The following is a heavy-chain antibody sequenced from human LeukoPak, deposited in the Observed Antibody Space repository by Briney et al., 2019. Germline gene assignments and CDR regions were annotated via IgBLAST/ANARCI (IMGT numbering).Heavy chain of an antibody. CDR3: ARDWGVSARPGYMDV. J-gene: IGHJ6*03. V-gene: IGHV4-59*01. Sequence: SETLSLTCTVSGGSISNYYWSWIRHPPGQGLEWIGYIYYSGSTKYNPSLKSRVNISVDTSKNQFSLRLSSVTAADTAVYYCARDWGVSARPGYMDVWGKGTTVTVSS. D-gene: IGHD6-6*01. CDR1: GGSISNYY. CDR2: IYYSGST.